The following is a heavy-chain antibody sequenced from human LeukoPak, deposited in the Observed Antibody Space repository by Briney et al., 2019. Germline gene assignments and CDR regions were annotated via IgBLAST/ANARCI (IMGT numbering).Heavy chain of an antibody. CDR2: ISYDGSNK. V-gene: IGHV3-30*04. CDR1: GFTFSSYA. CDR3: ARPYYYDSSGYYYALDY. D-gene: IGHD3-22*01. Sequence: SGGSLRLSCAASGFTFSSYAMHWVRQAPGKGLEWVAVISYDGSNKYYADSVKGRFTISRDNSKNTLYLQMNSLRAEDTAVYYCARPYYYDSSGYYYALDYWGQGTLVTVSS. J-gene: IGHJ4*02.